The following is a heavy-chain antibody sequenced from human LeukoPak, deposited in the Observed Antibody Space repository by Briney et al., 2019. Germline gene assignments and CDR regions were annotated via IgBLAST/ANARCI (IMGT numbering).Heavy chain of an antibody. J-gene: IGHJ4*02. CDR3: ARGVGAPGLYYFDY. CDR1: GFTFSSYG. D-gene: IGHD1-26*01. V-gene: IGHV3-30*02. Sequence: GGSLRLSCAASGFTFSSYGMHWVRQAPGKGLEWVAFIRYDGSNKYYADSVKGRFTISRDNSKNTLYLQMNSLRAEDTAVYYCARGVGAPGLYYFDYWGQGTLVTVSS. CDR2: IRYDGSNK.